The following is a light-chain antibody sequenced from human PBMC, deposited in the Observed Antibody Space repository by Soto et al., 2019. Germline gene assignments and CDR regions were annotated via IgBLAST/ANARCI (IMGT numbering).Light chain of an antibody. V-gene: IGLV1-40*01. CDR1: SSNIGAGYD. J-gene: IGLJ1*01. CDR2: GNN. Sequence: QSVLTQPPSVSGAPGQRVTISCTGSSSNIGAGYDVHWYQQFPGTAPKLLIYGNNNRPSGVPDRFSGSKSGPSASLAITGLQSEDEADFYCQSYDGSLSGSVFGTGTKLTVL. CDR3: QSYDGSLSGSV.